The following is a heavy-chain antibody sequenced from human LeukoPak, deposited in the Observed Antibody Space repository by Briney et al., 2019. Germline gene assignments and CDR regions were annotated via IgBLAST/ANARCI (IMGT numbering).Heavy chain of an antibody. CDR2: ISGSGGST. D-gene: IGHD2-2*01. CDR1: GFTFSSYA. J-gene: IGHJ4*02. V-gene: IGHV3-23*01. CDR3: AKEIVVVPAVPPDY. Sequence: GGSLRLSCAASGFTFSSYAMSWVRQAPGKGLEWVSAISGSGGSTYYADSVKGRFTISRDDSKNTLYLQMNSLRAEDTAVYYCAKEIVVVPAVPPDYWGQGTLVTVSS.